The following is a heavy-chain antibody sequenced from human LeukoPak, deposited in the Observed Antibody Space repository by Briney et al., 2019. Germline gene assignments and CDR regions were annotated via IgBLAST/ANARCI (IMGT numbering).Heavy chain of an antibody. CDR2: IYGDGDT. D-gene: IGHD3-10*01. Sequence: GGSLRLSCVASGLIVSDNCMTWVRQAPGKGLEWVSVIYGDGDTYLSDLVKGRFTISRDDSKNTLYLQMNSLRAEDTAVYYCARERIYFGSGRDLTDARLFYYYGMDIWGQGTTVTVSS. J-gene: IGHJ6*02. CDR3: ARERIYFGSGRDLTDARLFYYYGMDI. CDR1: GLIVSDNC. V-gene: IGHV3-53*01.